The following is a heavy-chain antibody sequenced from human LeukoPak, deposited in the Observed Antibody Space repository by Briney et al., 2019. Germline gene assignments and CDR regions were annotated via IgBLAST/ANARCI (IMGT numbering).Heavy chain of an antibody. Sequence: GGSLRLPCAASGFTFSTYWMHWVRQAPGKGLVWLSRISSGGSSTNYADSVKGRFTISRDNAKNTLYLQMNSLRAEDTAVYYCARDYGEGGYYFDYWGQGTLVTVSS. CDR3: ARDYGEGGYYFDY. CDR2: ISSGGSST. D-gene: IGHD4-17*01. J-gene: IGHJ4*02. CDR1: GFTFSTYW. V-gene: IGHV3-74*01.